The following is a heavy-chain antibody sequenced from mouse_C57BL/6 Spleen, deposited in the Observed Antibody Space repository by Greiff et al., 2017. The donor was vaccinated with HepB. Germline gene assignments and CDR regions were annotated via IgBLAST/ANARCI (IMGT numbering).Heavy chain of an antibody. CDR3: ASGYGSSDGEGAIDY. J-gene: IGHJ4*01. V-gene: IGHV1-4*01. Sequence: VQLQQSGAELARPGASVKMSCKASGYTFTSYTMHWVKQRPGQGLEWIGYINPSSGYTKYNQKFKDKATLTADKSSSPAYMQLSSLTSEDSAVYYCASGYGSSDGEGAIDYWGQGTSVTVSS. CDR2: INPSSGYT. D-gene: IGHD1-1*01. CDR1: GYTFTSYT.